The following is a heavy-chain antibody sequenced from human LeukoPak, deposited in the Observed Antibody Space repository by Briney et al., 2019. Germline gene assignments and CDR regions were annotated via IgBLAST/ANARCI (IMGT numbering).Heavy chain of an antibody. Sequence: GRSLRLSCAASGFTFSSYGMHWVRQAPGKGLEWVAVIWYDGSNKYYADSVKGRFTISRDNSKNTLYLQMNSLRAEDTAVYYCAKESLYYDFWSGYYPYYFDYWGQGTLVTVSS. J-gene: IGHJ4*02. V-gene: IGHV3-33*06. D-gene: IGHD3-3*01. CDR2: IWYDGSNK. CDR3: AKESLYYDFWSGYYPYYFDY. CDR1: GFTFSSYG.